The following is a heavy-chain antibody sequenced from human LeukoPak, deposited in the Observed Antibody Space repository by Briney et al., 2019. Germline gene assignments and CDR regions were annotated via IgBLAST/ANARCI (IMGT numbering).Heavy chain of an antibody. CDR1: SGSISSGSYY. V-gene: IGHV4-61*02. CDR2: IYTSGST. Sequence: ESGPGLVKPSETLSLTCTVSSGSISSGSYYWSWIRQPAGRGLEWIGRIYTSGSTNYNPSLKSRVTISVDTSKNQFSLKLSSVTAADTAVYYCARDDSSSWGLHWFDPRGQGTLVTVSS. J-gene: IGHJ5*02. D-gene: IGHD6-13*01. CDR3: ARDDSSSWGLHWFDP.